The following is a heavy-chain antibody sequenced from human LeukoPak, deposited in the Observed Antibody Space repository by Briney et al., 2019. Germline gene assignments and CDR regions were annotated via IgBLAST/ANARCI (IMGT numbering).Heavy chain of an antibody. Sequence: GGSLRLSCAASGFTFSSYSMNWVRQAPGKGLEWVSSISSSSSYIYYADSVKGRFTISRDNAKNSLYLQMNSLRAEDMAAYYCARETVAGPVDYWGQGTLVTVSS. J-gene: IGHJ4*02. CDR1: GFTFSSYS. CDR2: ISSSSSYI. CDR3: ARETVAGPVDY. D-gene: IGHD6-19*01. V-gene: IGHV3-21*01.